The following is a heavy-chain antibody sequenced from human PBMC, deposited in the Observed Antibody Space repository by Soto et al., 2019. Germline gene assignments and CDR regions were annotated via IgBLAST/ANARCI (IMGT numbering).Heavy chain of an antibody. V-gene: IGHV3-30*18. D-gene: IGHD6-13*01. Sequence: QVQLVESGGGVVQPGRSLRLSCAASGFTFSSYGMHWVRQAPGKGLEWVAVISYDGSNKYYADSVKGRFTISRDNSKNTLYLQMNSLRAEDTAVYYCAKRSSSQTSFDYWGQGTLVTVSS. CDR1: GFTFSSYG. CDR3: AKRSSSQTSFDY. CDR2: ISYDGSNK. J-gene: IGHJ4*02.